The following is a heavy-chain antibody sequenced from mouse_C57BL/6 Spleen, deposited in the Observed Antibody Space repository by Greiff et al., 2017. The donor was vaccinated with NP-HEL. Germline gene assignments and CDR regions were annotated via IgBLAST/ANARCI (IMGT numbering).Heavy chain of an antibody. D-gene: IGHD2-3*01. CDR2: IWSDGST. V-gene: IGHV2-6-1*01. J-gene: IGHJ2*01. CDR1: GFSLTSYG. CDR3: ARQYDGYYVYFDY. Sequence: VKVVESGPGLVAPSQSLSITCTVSGFSLTSYGVHWVRQPPGKGLEWLVVIWSDGSTTYNSALKSRLSISKDNSKSQVFLKMNSLQTDDTAMYYCARQYDGYYVYFDYWGQGTTLTVSS.